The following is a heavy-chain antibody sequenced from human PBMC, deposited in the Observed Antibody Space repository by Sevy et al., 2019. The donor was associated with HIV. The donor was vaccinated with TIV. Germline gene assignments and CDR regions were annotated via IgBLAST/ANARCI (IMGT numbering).Heavy chain of an antibody. J-gene: IGHJ4*02. V-gene: IGHV4-59*01. CDR3: ARVREDGDCYNLSYFYY. CDR2: IYYSGST. CDR1: GGSISSYY. Sequence: SETLSLTCTVSGGSISSYYWSWIRQPPGKGLEWIGYIYYSGSTNYNPSLKSRFTISVDTSKNQFSLKLSSVTAADTAVYYCARVREDGDCYNLSYFYYCVQGTLVTVSS. D-gene: IGHD2-21*01.